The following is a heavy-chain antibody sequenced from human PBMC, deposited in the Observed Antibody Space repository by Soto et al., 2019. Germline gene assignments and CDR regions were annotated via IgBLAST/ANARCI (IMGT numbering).Heavy chain of an antibody. CDR2: IYYSGST. CDR3: ARQVTYYYDSSGYYYRIYYFDY. J-gene: IGHJ4*02. Sequence: SETLSLTCTVSGGSISSYYWSWIRQPPGKGLEWIGYIYYSGSTNYNPSLKSRVTISVDTSKNQFSLKLSSVTAADTAVYYCARQVTYYYDSSGYYYRIYYFDYWGQGTLVTVS. V-gene: IGHV4-59*08. CDR1: GGSISSYY. D-gene: IGHD3-22*01.